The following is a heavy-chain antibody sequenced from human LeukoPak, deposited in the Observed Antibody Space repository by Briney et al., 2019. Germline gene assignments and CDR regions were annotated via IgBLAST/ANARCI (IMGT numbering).Heavy chain of an antibody. CDR2: IYTSGST. J-gene: IGHJ6*03. Sequence: SQTLSLTCTVSGGSISSGSYYWSWIRQPAGKGLEWIGRIYTSGSTNYNPSLKSRVTISVDTSKNQFSLKLSSVTAADMAVYYCAREVYSSSSPIMDVWGKGTTVTVSS. CDR1: GGSISSGSYY. CDR3: AREVYSSSSPIMDV. V-gene: IGHV4-61*02. D-gene: IGHD6-6*01.